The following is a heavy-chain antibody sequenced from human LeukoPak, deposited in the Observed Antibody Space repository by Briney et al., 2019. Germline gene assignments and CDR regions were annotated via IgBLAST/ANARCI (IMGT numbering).Heavy chain of an antibody. CDR1: GFTFSSYG. J-gene: IGHJ4*02. V-gene: IGHV3-30*03. Sequence: GGSLRLSCAASGFTFSSYGMHWVRQAPGKGLEWVAVISYDGSNKYYADSVKGRFTIFRDNAKNTLYLPMNSLRAEDTAVYYCGRDLGGRSGHWGQGTLVTVSS. CDR2: ISYDGSNK. D-gene: IGHD1-26*01. CDR3: GRDLGGRSGH.